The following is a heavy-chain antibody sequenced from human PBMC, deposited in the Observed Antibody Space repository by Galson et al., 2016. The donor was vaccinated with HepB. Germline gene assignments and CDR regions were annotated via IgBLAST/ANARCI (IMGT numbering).Heavy chain of an antibody. J-gene: IGHJ6*02. CDR1: GFTFSMYG. Sequence: SLRLSCAASGFTFSMYGMSWVRQAPGKGLEWVSSISGSRGNTYYADFVKGRFTISRDNSKNTVYLQMSSLRVDDTAVYYCARGRGYSGYASYYGMDVWGQGTTVTVSS. D-gene: IGHD5-12*01. V-gene: IGHV3-23*01. CDR2: ISGSRGNT. CDR3: ARGRGYSGYASYYGMDV.